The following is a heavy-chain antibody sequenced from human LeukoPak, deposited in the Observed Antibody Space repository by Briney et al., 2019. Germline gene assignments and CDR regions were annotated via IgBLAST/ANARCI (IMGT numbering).Heavy chain of an antibody. D-gene: IGHD2-2*01. CDR3: ARARRTKYCSSTSCYAFDY. V-gene: IGHV4-39*07. CDR2: INHSGST. CDR1: GGSISSSSYY. J-gene: IGHJ4*02. Sequence: PSETLSLTCTVSGGSISSSSYYWGWIRQPPGKGLEWIGEINHSGSTNYNPSLESRVTISVDTSKNQFSLKLSSVTAADTAVYYCARARRTKYCSSTSCYAFDYWGQGTLVTVSS.